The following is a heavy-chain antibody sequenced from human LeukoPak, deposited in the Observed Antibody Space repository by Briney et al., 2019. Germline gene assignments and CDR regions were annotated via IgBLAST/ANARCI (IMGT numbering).Heavy chain of an antibody. CDR3: ARGASSNSWYWHFDL. Sequence: GGSLRLSCAASGFTLNSYWMHWVRQAPGKGLVWVSRINIDGDTTSYADSVSGRFTFSRDNAKNTVYLQMNSLRAEDTAVYYCARGASSNSWYWHFDLWGRGALLTVSS. V-gene: IGHV3-74*01. CDR2: INIDGDTT. J-gene: IGHJ2*01. CDR1: GFTLNSYW. D-gene: IGHD6-13*01.